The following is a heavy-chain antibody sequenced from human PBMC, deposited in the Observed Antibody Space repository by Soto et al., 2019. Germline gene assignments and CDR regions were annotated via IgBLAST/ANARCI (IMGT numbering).Heavy chain of an antibody. CDR1: GFTFSTYS. J-gene: IGHJ4*02. D-gene: IGHD6-13*01. CDR3: ASSHAGAHITAAVH. CDR2: IYHSGST. Sequence: VQLVESGGGLVQPGGSLRLSCAASGFTFSTYSMSWVRQAPGKGLEWIGYIYHSGSTYYNPSLKSRVTISVDRSKNQFSLKLSSVTAADTAVYYCASSHAGAHITAAVHWGQGTLVTVSS. V-gene: IGHV4-4*02.